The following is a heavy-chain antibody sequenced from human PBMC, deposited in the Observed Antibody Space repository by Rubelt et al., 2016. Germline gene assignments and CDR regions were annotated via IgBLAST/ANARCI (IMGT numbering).Heavy chain of an antibody. V-gene: IGHV3-48*04. CDR1: GFTFSNYD. CDR2: FSGGGATI. D-gene: IGHD3-3*01. Sequence: EVQLLESGGGLVQPGGSLRLSCAASGFTFSNYDMNWVRQAPGKGLEWVSYFSGGGATIYYADSVKGRFTISRDNAKNSLYLEMNSRRAEETAVYYCATDGVGLNPGDAFDIWGQGTMVTVSS. J-gene: IGHJ3*02. CDR3: ATDGVGLNPGDAFDI.